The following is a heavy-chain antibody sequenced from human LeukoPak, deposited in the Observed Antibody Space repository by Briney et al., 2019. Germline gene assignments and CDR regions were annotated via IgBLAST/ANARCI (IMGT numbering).Heavy chain of an antibody. CDR3: ARVGRYDSSGYHRPQAFDI. D-gene: IGHD3-22*01. CDR2: INPSGGST. CDR1: GYTFTIYY. Sequence: ASVTVSFKASGYTFTIYYMHWVRQAPGQGVEWMGIINPSGGSTSYAQKFQGRVTMTRDMSTSTVYMELSSLRSEDTAVYYCARVGRYDSSGYHRPQAFDIWGQGTMVTVSS. V-gene: IGHV1-46*01. J-gene: IGHJ3*02.